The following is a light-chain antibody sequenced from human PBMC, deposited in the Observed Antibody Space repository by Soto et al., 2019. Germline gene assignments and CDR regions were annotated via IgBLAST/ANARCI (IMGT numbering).Light chain of an antibody. CDR2: GXS. Sequence: IVLTQSPATLSLSPGERATLPXRASQSFGKYLAWYQQKPGXAPRXXXDGXSTRATGIPARLSGSGSGTEFTLTISSLQSEDFAVYYCHQYDNGTKTFGQGTRLEIK. V-gene: IGKV3-15*01. CDR1: QSFGKY. J-gene: IGKJ5*01. CDR3: HQYDNGTKT.